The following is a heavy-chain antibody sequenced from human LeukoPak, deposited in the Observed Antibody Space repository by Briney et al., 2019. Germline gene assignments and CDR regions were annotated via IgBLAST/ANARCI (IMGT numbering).Heavy chain of an antibody. V-gene: IGHV3-74*01. CDR2: INSDGSST. CDR3: AGYYDFWSGLRRHYYYGMDV. CDR1: GFTFSSYW. J-gene: IGHJ6*02. Sequence: PGGSLRLSCAASGFTFSSYWMHWVRQAPGKGLVWVSRINSDGSSTSYADSVKGRFTISRDNAKNTLYLQMNSLRAEDTAVYYCAGYYDFWSGLRRHYYYGMDVWGQGTTVTVSS. D-gene: IGHD3-3*01.